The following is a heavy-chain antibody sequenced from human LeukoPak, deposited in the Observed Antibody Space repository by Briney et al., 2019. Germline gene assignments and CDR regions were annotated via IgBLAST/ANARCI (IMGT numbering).Heavy chain of an antibody. D-gene: IGHD1-1*01. CDR2: IWFDGSNK. Sequence: GGSLRLSCAASGFIFSTYGMHWVRQAPGKGLEWVAVIWFDGSNKYYADSVKGRFTISRDNSKNTLYLQMNSVRAEDTAVYYCARDLSVLEPAYYFDYWGQGTLVTVSS. V-gene: IGHV3-33*01. J-gene: IGHJ4*02. CDR1: GFIFSTYG. CDR3: ARDLSVLEPAYYFDY.